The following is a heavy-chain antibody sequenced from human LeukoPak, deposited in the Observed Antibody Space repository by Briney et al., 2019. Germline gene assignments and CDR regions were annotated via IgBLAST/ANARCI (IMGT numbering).Heavy chain of an antibody. V-gene: IGHV3-33*01. CDR1: GFAFSSYG. Sequence: GGSLRLSCAASGFAFSSYGMHWVRQAPGKGLEWVAVIWYDGSNKYYADSVKGRFTISRDNSKNTLYLQMNSLRAEDTAVYYCSRDLRGRDDYWGQGILVIVSS. J-gene: IGHJ4*02. CDR3: SRDLRGRDDY. CDR2: IWYDGSNK. D-gene: IGHD5-24*01.